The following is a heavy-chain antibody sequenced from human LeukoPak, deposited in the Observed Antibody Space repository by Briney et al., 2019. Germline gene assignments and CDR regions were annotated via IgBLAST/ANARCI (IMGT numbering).Heavy chain of an antibody. V-gene: IGHV3-21*01. J-gene: IGHJ6*03. CDR1: GFTFSSYS. CDR3: ARAAGHRRANYYMDV. Sequence: GGSLRLSCAASGFTFSSYSMNWVRQAPGKGLELVSSISSSSSYIYYADSVKGRFTISRDNAKNSLYLQMNSLRAEDTAVYYCARAAGHRRANYYMDVWGKGTTVTVSS. CDR2: ISSSSSYI.